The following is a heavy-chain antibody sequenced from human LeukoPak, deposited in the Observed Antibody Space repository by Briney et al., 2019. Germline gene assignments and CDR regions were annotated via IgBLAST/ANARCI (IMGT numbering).Heavy chain of an antibody. Sequence: PGGSLRLSCAASGFDFHNYMMNWVRQAPGKGLEWVSRINMDETTTNYADSVKGRFIISRDNAKNSLYLQMNSLRAEDTAVYYCASLYCSSTSCYRGAFDIWGQGTMVTVSS. V-gene: IGHV3-74*01. D-gene: IGHD2-2*02. J-gene: IGHJ3*02. CDR1: GFDFHNYM. CDR3: ASLYCSSTSCYRGAFDI. CDR2: INMDETTT.